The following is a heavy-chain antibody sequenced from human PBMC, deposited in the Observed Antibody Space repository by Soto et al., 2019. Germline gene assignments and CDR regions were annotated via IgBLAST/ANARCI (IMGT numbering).Heavy chain of an antibody. CDR1: GFTFSTSW. V-gene: IGHV3-7*01. J-gene: IGHJ3*02. Sequence: EVQLVESGGGLVQPGESLRLSCAASGFTFSTSWMTWVRQAPGKGLEWVASINEDGSQNFYVDSVKGRFTMSRDNARNTLYLQMDSLRVEDTAVFYCARDPAFGAFDIWGQGTMVTVSS. D-gene: IGHD3-16*01. CDR2: INEDGSQN. CDR3: ARDPAFGAFDI.